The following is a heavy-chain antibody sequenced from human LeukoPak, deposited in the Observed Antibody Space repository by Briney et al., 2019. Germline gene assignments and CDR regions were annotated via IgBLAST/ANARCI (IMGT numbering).Heavy chain of an antibody. J-gene: IGHJ6*02. Sequence: GGSLRLSCAASGFTFSSYWMNWVRQAPGKGLVWVSRVNSDGSITAYADSVKGRFTISRDNAKTMLYLQMNSLRGEDTAVYYCARMGSQRNGVDVWGQGTTVTVSS. CDR1: GFTFSSYW. D-gene: IGHD1-26*01. CDR2: VNSDGSIT. CDR3: ARMGSQRNGVDV. V-gene: IGHV3-74*01.